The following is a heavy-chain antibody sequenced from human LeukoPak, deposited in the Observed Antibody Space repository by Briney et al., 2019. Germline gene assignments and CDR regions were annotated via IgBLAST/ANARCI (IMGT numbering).Heavy chain of an antibody. V-gene: IGHV3-23*01. D-gene: IGHD6-19*01. Sequence: GGSLRLSCAASGFTFSSYAMSWVRQAPGKGLEWVSAISGSGGSTYYADSVKGRFTISRDSSKKTLYLQMNSLTAEDTAKYFCAKCGSRGTVACFDSWGRGTLVTVSS. CDR2: ISGSGGST. CDR1: GFTFSSYA. J-gene: IGHJ4*02. CDR3: AKCGSRGTVACFDS.